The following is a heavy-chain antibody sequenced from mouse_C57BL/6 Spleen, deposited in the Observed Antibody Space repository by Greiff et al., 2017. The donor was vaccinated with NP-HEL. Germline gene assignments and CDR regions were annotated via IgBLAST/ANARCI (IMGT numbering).Heavy chain of an antibody. Sequence: QVQLQQSGPELVRPGVSVKISCKGSGYTFTDYAMHWVKQSHAKSLEWIGVISTYYGDASYNQKFKDKATMTVDKSPSTAYMELARLTSEDSAVYYCASFTTSGFDYWGQGTTLTVSS. D-gene: IGHD1-1*01. CDR2: ISTYYGDA. J-gene: IGHJ2*01. V-gene: IGHV1-67*01. CDR3: ASFTTSGFDY. CDR1: GYTFTDYA.